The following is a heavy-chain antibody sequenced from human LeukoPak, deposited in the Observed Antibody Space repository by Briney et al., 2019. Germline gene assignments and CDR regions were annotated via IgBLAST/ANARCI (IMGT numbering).Heavy chain of an antibody. CDR2: VYHSGST. V-gene: IGHV4-38-2*02. D-gene: IGHD4-23*01. Sequence: SETLSLTCTVSDYSISSGYYWGWIRQPPGKGLEWIGSVYHSGSTYYNPSLQSRVTISVDTSKNQFSLKLNSVTAADTAVYYCARAVGTSRNFFDYWGQGTLVTVSS. CDR1: DYSISSGYY. CDR3: ARAVGTSRNFFDY. J-gene: IGHJ4*02.